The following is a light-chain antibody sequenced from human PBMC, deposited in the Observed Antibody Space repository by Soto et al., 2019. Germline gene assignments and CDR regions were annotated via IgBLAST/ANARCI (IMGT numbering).Light chain of an antibody. CDR2: KVS. J-gene: IGKJ1*01. CDR3: KQGTHWPWT. Sequence: DVVMTQSPLALPVTLGQPASISCRSSQSLLNTDGNTYLIWFQQRPGQSPRRLIYKVSNRDSGVPDRFSGSGSGTDFTLKISRVEAEDVGVYYCKQGTHWPWTFGQGTKVEIK. CDR1: QSLLNTDGNTY. V-gene: IGKV2-30*01.